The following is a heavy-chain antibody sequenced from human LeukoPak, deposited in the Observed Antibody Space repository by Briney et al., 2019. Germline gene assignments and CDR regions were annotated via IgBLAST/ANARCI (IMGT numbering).Heavy chain of an antibody. CDR3: ARDSAELDY. D-gene: IGHD1-26*01. Sequence: PGGSLRLSCAASGFTFSIYSMKWVRQAPGKGLEWVSSISSSSSYIHYTDSVKGRFTISRDNAKNSLYLQMSSLTAEDTALYYCARDSAELDYWGQGTLVTVSS. CDR2: ISSSSSYI. V-gene: IGHV3-21*01. CDR1: GFTFSIYS. J-gene: IGHJ4*02.